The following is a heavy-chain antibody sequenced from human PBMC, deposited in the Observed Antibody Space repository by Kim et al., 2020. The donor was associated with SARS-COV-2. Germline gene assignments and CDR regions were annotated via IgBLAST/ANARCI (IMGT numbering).Heavy chain of an antibody. Sequence: SETLSLTCTVSGGSISSYYWSWIRQPAGKGLEWIGRIYTSGGTNYNPSLKSRVTMSVDTSKNQFSLKLSSVTAADTAVYYCARELASSWAYYYYGMDVWGQGTTVTVSS. CDR3: ARELASSWAYYYYGMDV. V-gene: IGHV4-4*07. D-gene: IGHD6-13*01. CDR1: GGSISSYY. CDR2: IYTSGGT. J-gene: IGHJ6*02.